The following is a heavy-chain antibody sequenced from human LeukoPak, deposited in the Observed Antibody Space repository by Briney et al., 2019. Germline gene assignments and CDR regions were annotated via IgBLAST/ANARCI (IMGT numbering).Heavy chain of an antibody. Sequence: QPGRSLRLSCAPSGFTFSSYWMSWVRQAPGKGLKWVANIKQDGSEKYYVDSVKGRFTISRDNAKNSLYLQMNSLRAEDTAVYYCAKDPNSGSYYPYYFDYWGQGTLVTVSS. V-gene: IGHV3-7*03. D-gene: IGHD1-26*01. CDR3: AKDPNSGSYYPYYFDY. CDR1: GFTFSSYW. CDR2: IKQDGSEK. J-gene: IGHJ4*02.